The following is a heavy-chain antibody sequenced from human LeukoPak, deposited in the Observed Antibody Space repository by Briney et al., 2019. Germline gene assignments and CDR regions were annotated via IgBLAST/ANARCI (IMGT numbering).Heavy chain of an antibody. CDR1: GGTFTGYY. J-gene: IGHJ4*02. CDR2: ISPSGGST. CDR3: ARDSERDSGSYYLGY. Sequence: GASVKVSCKACGGTFTGYYMHWVRQDPGQGLERMGVISPSGGSTSYEQKFQGRVTMTRDMSTSTVYMELSSLRSEDTAVYYCARDSERDSGSYYLGYWGQGTLVTVSS. D-gene: IGHD1-26*01. V-gene: IGHV1-46*01.